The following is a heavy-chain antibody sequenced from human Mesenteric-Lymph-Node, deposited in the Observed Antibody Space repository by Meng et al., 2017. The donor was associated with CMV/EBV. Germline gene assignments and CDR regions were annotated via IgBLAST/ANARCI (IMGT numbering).Heavy chain of an antibody. V-gene: IGHV6-1*01. Sequence: SPGNWIRQSASRVLEWLGRTYFRSKWYYDYAVSVKSRITIHPDTSKNQFSLQLNSVTPEDTAVYYCARVAAYCSGGSCYQNWFDPWGQGTLVTVSS. CDR1: SP. D-gene: IGHD2-15*01. CDR2: TYFRSKWYY. J-gene: IGHJ5*02. CDR3: ARVAAYCSGGSCYQNWFDP.